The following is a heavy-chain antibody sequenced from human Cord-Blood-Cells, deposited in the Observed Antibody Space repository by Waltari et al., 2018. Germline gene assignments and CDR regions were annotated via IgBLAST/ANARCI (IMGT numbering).Heavy chain of an antibody. Sequence: QVQLVQSGAEVKKPGASVKVSCKASGYTFTGYYMHWVRPAPGKGREWMGWINPNRVGTNYAQKFQGRVTMTRETSISTAYMELSRLRSDDTAVYYCARVRNRYSSSWYDYWGQGTLVTVSS. D-gene: IGHD6-13*01. CDR1: GYTFTGYY. CDR3: ARVRNRYSSSWYDY. V-gene: IGHV1-2*02. J-gene: IGHJ4*02. CDR2: INPNRVGT.